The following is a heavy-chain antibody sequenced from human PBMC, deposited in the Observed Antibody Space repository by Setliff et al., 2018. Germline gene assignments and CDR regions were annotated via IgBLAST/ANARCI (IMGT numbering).Heavy chain of an antibody. J-gene: IGHJ6*03. CDR3: TRTYSSTWWNYYMDV. CDR2: IRSKANNYAT. CDR1: GLTFSGSA. V-gene: IGHV3-73*01. D-gene: IGHD6-13*01. Sequence: GGSLRLSCAASGLTFSGSAIHWVRQASGRGLEWVGRIRSKANNYATAYGASMKGRFTVSRDDSKNTAYLQMNGLKSEDTAVYYCTRTYSSTWWNYYMDVWGKGTTVTVSS.